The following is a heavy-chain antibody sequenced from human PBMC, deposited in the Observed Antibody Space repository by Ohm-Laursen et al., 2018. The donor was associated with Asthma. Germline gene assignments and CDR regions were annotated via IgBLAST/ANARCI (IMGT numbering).Heavy chain of an antibody. CDR1: GDSISSSRSY. CDR2: ISFEGST. J-gene: IGHJ3*01. V-gene: IGHV4-39*01. Sequence: GTLSLTCTVSGDSISSSRSYWGWIRRPPGKGLDWIGIISFEGSTYYNPSLGSRLTMSVDTSKTLVSLTLSSVTVADTAMYYCAFCSGGTCYHGVFDFWGQGSMVTVSS. D-gene: IGHD2-15*01. CDR3: AFCSGGTCYHGVFDF.